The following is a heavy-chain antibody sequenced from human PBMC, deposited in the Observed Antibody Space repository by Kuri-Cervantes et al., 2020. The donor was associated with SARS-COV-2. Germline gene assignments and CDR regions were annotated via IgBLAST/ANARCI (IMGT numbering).Heavy chain of an antibody. Sequence: GGSLRLSCTASGFTFNTYNMKWVRQAPGKGLEWVSNIGPSGTTKYYADSVKGRFTISKDSAKNSLFLQMNSLRVEDTAVYYCARVAGEGPIYYYYMDVWGKGTTVTVSS. V-gene: IGHV3-48*03. D-gene: IGHD1-26*01. CDR2: IGPSGTTK. J-gene: IGHJ6*03. CDR3: ARVAGEGPIYYYYMDV. CDR1: GFTFNTYN.